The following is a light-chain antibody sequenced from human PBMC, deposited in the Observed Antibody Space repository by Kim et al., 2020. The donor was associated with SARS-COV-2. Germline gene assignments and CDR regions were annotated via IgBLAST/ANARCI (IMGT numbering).Light chain of an antibody. J-gene: IGLJ3*02. CDR1: SLRSYY. Sequence: SSELTQDPAVSVAFGQTVRITCQGDSLRSYYASWYQQKPGQAPVLVIYGKNNRPSGIPDRFSGSSSGNTASLTITGAQAEDEADYYCNSRDSSGNHPVFGGGTKVTVL. V-gene: IGLV3-19*01. CDR2: GKN. CDR3: NSRDSSGNHPV.